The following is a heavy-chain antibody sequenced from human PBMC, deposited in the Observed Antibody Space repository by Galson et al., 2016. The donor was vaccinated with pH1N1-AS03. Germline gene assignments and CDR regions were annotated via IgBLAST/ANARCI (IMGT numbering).Heavy chain of an antibody. D-gene: IGHD4-11*01. J-gene: IGHJ6*02. V-gene: IGHV5-51*01. CDR1: GYRFSTYY. Sequence: QSGAEVKKPGESLNISCQGSGYRFSTYYIAWVRQMPGKGLEWMGIFHPGDSDTKYHPSFQGLVTMSADKSTNTAYLHWSSLKPSDTAIYYCARHSQCTRGTCYSSYFYALDVWGRGTAVTVS. CDR3: ARHSQCTRGTCYSSYFYALDV. CDR2: FHPGDSDT.